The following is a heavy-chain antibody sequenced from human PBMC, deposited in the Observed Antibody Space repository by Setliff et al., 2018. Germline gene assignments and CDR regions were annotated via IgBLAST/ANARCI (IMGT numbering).Heavy chain of an antibody. CDR3: ARSYYYDSSAANWFDP. CDR1: GYTFTGYY. CDR2: INPNSGGT. J-gene: IGHJ5*02. Sequence: GASVKVSCKASGYTFTGYYMHWVRQAPGQGLEWMGRINPNSGGTNYAQKFQGRVTMTRGTSISTAYMEPSRLRSDDTAVYYCARSYYYDSSAANWFDPWVPETLLVTVSS. V-gene: IGHV1-2*06. D-gene: IGHD3-22*01.